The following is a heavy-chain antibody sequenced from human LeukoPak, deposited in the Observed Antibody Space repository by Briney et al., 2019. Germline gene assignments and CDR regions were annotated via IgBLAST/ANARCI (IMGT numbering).Heavy chain of an antibody. CDR3: ARVPLYCSSTSCYIGAFDI. CDR1: GLTFSSYE. D-gene: IGHD2-2*02. V-gene: IGHV3-48*03. CDR2: ISSSGSTI. J-gene: IGHJ3*02. Sequence: GGSLRLSCAASGLTFSSYEMNWVRQAPGKGLEWVSYISSSGSTIYYADSVKGRFTISRDNSKNTLYLQMNSLRAEDTAVYYCARVPLYCSSTSCYIGAFDIWGQGTMVTVSS.